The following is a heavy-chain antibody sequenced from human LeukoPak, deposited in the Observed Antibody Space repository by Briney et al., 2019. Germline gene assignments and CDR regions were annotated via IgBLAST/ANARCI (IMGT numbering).Heavy chain of an antibody. D-gene: IGHD3-22*01. CDR3: AREVGYYDSSGYPYYYGMDV. V-gene: IGHV3-23*01. J-gene: IGHJ6*02. CDR1: GFTFSSYA. CDR2: ISGSGGST. Sequence: GGSLRLSCAASGFTFSSYAMSWVRQAPGKGLEWVSAISGSGGSTYYADSVKGRFTISRDNSKNTLYLQMNSLRAEDTAVYYCAREVGYYDSSGYPYYYGMDVWGQGPRSPSP.